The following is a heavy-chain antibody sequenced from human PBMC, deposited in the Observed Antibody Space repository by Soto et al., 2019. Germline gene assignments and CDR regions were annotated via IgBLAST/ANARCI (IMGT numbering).Heavy chain of an antibody. CDR1: GYTFTTYY. V-gene: IGHV1-46*01. D-gene: IGHD2-2*01. CDR3: ACDSSTVMGAY. J-gene: IGHJ4*02. CDR2: INPSGGSP. Sequence: ASVKVSCKASGYTFTTYYMHWVRLAPGQGLEWMGVINPSGGSPSYAQKFQGRVTMARDTSTSTVYMELSSLRFEDTAVYYCACDSSTVMGAYWGQGTVVTVSS.